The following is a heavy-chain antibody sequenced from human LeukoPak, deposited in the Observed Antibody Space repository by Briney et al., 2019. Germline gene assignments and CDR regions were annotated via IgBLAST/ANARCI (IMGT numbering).Heavy chain of an antibody. CDR2: IYHSGST. Sequence: PSETLSLTCAVSGYSISSGYYWGWIRQPPGKGLEWIGSIYHSGSTYYNPSLKSRVTISVDTSKNQFSLKLSSVTAADTAVYYCARGGGATQPFDYWGQGTLVTVSS. CDR3: ARGGGATQPFDY. J-gene: IGHJ4*02. V-gene: IGHV4-38-2*01. D-gene: IGHD1-26*01. CDR1: GYSISSGYY.